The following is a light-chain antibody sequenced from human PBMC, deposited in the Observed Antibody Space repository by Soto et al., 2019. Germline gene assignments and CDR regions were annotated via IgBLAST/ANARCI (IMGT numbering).Light chain of an antibody. V-gene: IGKV1D-16*01. CDR2: FAS. CDR3: QQFRSFPIT. Sequence: DIQMTQSPSSLSASVGDRVTITCRASQDIGSHLAWYQQKPEKXXKXXIYFASTLQSGVPSRFSASGSGTDFTITISSLQPEDFETYYCQQFRSFPITFGQGTRLEIK. CDR1: QDIGSH. J-gene: IGKJ5*01.